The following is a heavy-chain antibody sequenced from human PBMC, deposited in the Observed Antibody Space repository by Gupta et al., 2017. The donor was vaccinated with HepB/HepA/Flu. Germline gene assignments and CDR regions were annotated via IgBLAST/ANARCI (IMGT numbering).Heavy chain of an antibody. CDR2: IYYSGSP. J-gene: IGHJ4*02. CDR3: ARGERSCYDSSGYYDS. Sequence: QVQLQESGPGLVKPSQTLSLTCTVSGGSISSGDYYWSWIRQPPGKGLEWIGYIYYSGSPNYNPSLQSRVTISVDTSKNQFSLRLSSVTAADTAVYYCARGERSCYDSSGYYDSWGQGTLVTVSS. V-gene: IGHV4-30-4*01. CDR1: GGSISSGDYY. D-gene: IGHD3-22*01.